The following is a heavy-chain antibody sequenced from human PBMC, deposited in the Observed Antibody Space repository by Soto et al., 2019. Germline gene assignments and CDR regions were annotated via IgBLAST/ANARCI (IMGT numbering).Heavy chain of an antibody. CDR2: ISYDGSNK. CDR1: GFTFSSYG. J-gene: IGHJ4*02. D-gene: IGHD3-10*01. CDR3: AKEYGSGSYFIGPGDY. V-gene: IGHV3-30*18. Sequence: QVQMVESGGGVVQPGRSLRLSCAASGFTFSSYGMHWVRQAPGKGLEWVAVISYDGSNKYYADSVKGRFTISRDNSKNTLYLQMNSLRAEDTAVYYCAKEYGSGSYFIGPGDYWGQGTLVTVSS.